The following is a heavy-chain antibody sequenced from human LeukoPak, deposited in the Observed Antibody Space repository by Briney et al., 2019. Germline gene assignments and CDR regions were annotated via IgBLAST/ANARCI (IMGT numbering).Heavy chain of an antibody. J-gene: IGHJ5*02. CDR1: GYTFTSYD. CDR2: MNPNSGNT. V-gene: IGHV1-8*01. D-gene: IGHD3-10*01. CDR3: ARGRMVRGVTWWFDP. Sequence: GASVKASCKASGYTFTSYDINWVRQATGQGLEWMGWMNPNSGNTGYAQKFQGRVTMTRNTSISTAYMELSSLRSEDTAVYYCARGRMVRGVTWWFDPWGQGTLVTVSS.